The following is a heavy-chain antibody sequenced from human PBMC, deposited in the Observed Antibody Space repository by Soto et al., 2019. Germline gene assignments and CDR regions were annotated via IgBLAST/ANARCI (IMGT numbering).Heavy chain of an antibody. V-gene: IGHV4-31*03. CDR3: AREREYSSSWYNWFDP. J-gene: IGHJ5*02. CDR1: GGSISSGGYS. CDR2: IYYSGST. D-gene: IGHD6-13*01. Sequence: SETLSLTCTVSGGSISSGGYSWTWIRQHPGKGLEWIGYIYYSGSTYYNPSLKSRVTISVDTSKNQFSLKLSSVTAADTAVYYCAREREYSSSWYNWFDPWGQGTLVTVSS.